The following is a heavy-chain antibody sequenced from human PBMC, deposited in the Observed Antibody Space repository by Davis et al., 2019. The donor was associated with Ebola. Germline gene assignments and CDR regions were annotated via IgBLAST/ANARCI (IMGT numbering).Heavy chain of an antibody. CDR1: GFTFDDYG. CDR2: IKQEGSEK. Sequence: GGSLRLSCAASGFTFDDYGMSWVRQAPGKGLEWVANIKQEGSEKYYVDSVKGRFTISRDNAKNSLYLQMNSLRDEDTAVYYCARGGGWQWLVWGQGTLVIVSS. J-gene: IGHJ1*01. D-gene: IGHD6-19*01. CDR3: ARGGGWQWLV. V-gene: IGHV3-7*01.